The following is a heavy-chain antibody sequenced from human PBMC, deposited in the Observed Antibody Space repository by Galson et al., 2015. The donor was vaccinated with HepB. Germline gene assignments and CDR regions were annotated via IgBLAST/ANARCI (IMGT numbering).Heavy chain of an antibody. J-gene: IGHJ4*02. CDR3: ARRNAVTAFDY. D-gene: IGHD1-14*01. V-gene: IGHV4-28*01. CDR2: IYYSGNT. Sequence: QVQLQESGPGLVKPSETLSLTCAVSGYYISSGDWWGWIRQPPGKGLEWIGYIYYSGNTRYNPTFQSRVTMSVDTSKNQFSLRLSSVTAVDTALYYCARRNAVTAFDYWGRGTLVTVSS. CDR1: GYYISSGDW.